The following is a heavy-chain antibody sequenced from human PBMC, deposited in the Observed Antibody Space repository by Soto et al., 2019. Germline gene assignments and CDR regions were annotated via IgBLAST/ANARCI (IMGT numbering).Heavy chain of an antibody. D-gene: IGHD3-10*01. CDR2: IYHSGST. CDR3: ARDPRGYYYGSGSYYGIDP. J-gene: IGHJ5*02. Sequence: SETLSLTCAVYGDSFSGYRWTWIRQPPGKGLEWIGEIYHSGSTNYNPSLKSRVTISVDKSKNQFSLKLSSVTAADTAVYYCARDPRGYYYGSGSYYGIDPWGQGTLVTVSS. V-gene: IGHV4-34*01. CDR1: GDSFSGYR.